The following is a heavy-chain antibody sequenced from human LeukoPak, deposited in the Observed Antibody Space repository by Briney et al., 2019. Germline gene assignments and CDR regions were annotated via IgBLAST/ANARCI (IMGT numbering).Heavy chain of an antibody. CDR1: GGSISSGGYY. Sequence: PSQTLSLTCTVSGGSISSGGYYWSWIRQHPGKGLEWIGYIYYSGSTYYNPSLKSRVTISVDTSKNQFSLKLSSVTAADTAVYYCARSGTEASDAFDIWGQGTMDTVSS. V-gene: IGHV4-31*03. J-gene: IGHJ3*02. CDR2: IYYSGST. D-gene: IGHD1-14*01. CDR3: ARSGTEASDAFDI.